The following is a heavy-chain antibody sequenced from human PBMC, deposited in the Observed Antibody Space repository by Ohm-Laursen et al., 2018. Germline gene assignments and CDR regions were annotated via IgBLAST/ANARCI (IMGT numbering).Heavy chain of an antibody. D-gene: IGHD5-12*01. CDR1: GISFSNAY. CDR2: INSDGSTT. CDR3: VGGYITVFHY. Sequence: GSLRLSCAASGISFSNAYMTWVRQAPGKGLVWVSRINSDGSTTNYADSVKGRFTISRDNAKNTLYLQMNSLGAEDTALYYCVGGYITVFHYWGQGTLVTVSS. V-gene: IGHV3-74*01. J-gene: IGHJ4*02.